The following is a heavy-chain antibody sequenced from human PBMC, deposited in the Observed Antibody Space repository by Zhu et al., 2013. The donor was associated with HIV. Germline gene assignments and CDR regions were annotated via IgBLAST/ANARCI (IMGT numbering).Heavy chain of an antibody. CDR2: IYYSGST. Sequence: QVQLQESGPGLVKPSETLSLTCTVSGGSISSSSYYWGWIRQPPGKGLEWIGSIYYSGSTYYNPSLKSRVTISVDTSKNQFSLKLSSVTAADTAVYYCAVGGGAGTVWSELDYVGPGNPGHRSPQ. J-gene: IGHJ4*02. D-gene: IGHD6-13*01. CDR3: AVGGGAGTVWSELDY. CDR1: GGSISSSSYY. V-gene: IGHV4-39*07.